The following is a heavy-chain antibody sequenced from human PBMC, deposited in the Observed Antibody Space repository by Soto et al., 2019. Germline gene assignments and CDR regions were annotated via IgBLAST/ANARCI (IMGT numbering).Heavy chain of an antibody. CDR3: ARWIMVRGVIFAFDI. Sequence: PSETLSLTCTVSGGSISSYYWSWIRQPPGKGLEWIGYIYYSGSTNYNPSLKSRVTISVDTSKNQFSLKLSSVTAADTAVYYCARWIMVRGVIFAFDIWGQGTMVTVSS. CDR1: GGSISSYY. V-gene: IGHV4-59*08. J-gene: IGHJ3*02. D-gene: IGHD3-10*01. CDR2: IYYSGST.